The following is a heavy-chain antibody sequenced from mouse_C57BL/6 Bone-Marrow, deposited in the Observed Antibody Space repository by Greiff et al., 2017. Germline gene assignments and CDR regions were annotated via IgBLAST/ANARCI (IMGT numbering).Heavy chain of an antibody. J-gene: IGHJ1*03. D-gene: IGHD1-1*01. CDR1: GFTFSDYG. CDR2: ISSGSSTI. V-gene: IGHV5-17*01. CDR3: ARTIYYGSSIYWYFDV. Sequence: EVKVVESGGGLVKPGGSLKLSCAASGFTFSDYGMHWVRQAPEKGLEWVAYISSGSSTIYYADTVKGRFTISRDNAKNTLFLQMTSLRSEDTAMYYCARTIYYGSSIYWYFDVWGTGTTVTVSS.